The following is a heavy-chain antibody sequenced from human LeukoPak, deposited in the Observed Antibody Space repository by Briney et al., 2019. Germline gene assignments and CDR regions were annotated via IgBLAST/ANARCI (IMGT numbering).Heavy chain of an antibody. CDR2: IIPILGIA. CDR3: ARDNIDGWINY. J-gene: IGHJ4*02. Sequence: SVKVSCKASGGTFSSYTISWVRQAPGQGLEWMGRIIPILGIANYAQKFQGRVTITADKSTSTAYVELSSLRSEDTAVYYCARDNIDGWINYWGQGTLVTVSS. D-gene: IGHD2-2*03. V-gene: IGHV1-69*04. CDR1: GGTFSSYT.